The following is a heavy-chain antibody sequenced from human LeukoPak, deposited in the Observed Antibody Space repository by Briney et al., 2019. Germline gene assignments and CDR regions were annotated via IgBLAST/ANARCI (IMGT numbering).Heavy chain of an antibody. CDR3: TSKPRGESRPFNY. J-gene: IGHJ4*02. Sequence: GASVKVSCKTSGYTFTYHAVHWVRQAPGQSREWRGWINTSNGDTGYSQKFQGRVTITSDTSATTAYMEMSSLRSGDTAVFYCTSKPRGESRPFNYWGQGTLVTVSS. CDR1: GYTFTYHA. V-gene: IGHV1-3*04. D-gene: IGHD3-16*01. CDR2: INTSNGDT.